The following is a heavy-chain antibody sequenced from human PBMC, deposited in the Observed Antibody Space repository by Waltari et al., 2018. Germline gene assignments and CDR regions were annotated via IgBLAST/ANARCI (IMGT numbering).Heavy chain of an antibody. Sequence: QVQLVQSGAEVKRPGASVKVSCKASGYMFSNYGIGRVSKAPGQGLECMGWITTYTGNTNLAQKFQGRVTMTADTSTNTAYMELTSLRSDDTAVYYCTRPRGPGPRGPGGLYWYFDLWGRGTLVTVSS. J-gene: IGHJ2*01. D-gene: IGHD3-10*01. V-gene: IGHV1-18*01. CDR3: TRPRGPGPRGPGGLYWYFDL. CDR1: GYMFSNYG. CDR2: ITTYTGNT.